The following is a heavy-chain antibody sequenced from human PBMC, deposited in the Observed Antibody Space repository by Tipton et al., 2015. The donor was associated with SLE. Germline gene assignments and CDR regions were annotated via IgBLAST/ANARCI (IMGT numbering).Heavy chain of an antibody. D-gene: IGHD3-10*01. CDR2: IYTSGST. J-gene: IGHJ6*02. V-gene: IGHV4-61*02. CDR3: ARAKFMVQKVTHYYFGLDV. Sequence: TLSLTCTVSGGSINSGSYYWSWIRQPAGKGLEWIGRIYTSGSTNYNPSLKSRLSISVDKSKNQFSLDLSSVTAADTAVYYCARAKFMVQKVTHYYFGLDVWGQGTTVTVSS. CDR1: GGSINSGSYY.